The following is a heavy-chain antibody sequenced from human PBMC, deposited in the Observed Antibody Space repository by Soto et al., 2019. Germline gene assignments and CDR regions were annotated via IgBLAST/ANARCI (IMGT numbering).Heavy chain of an antibody. Sequence: PSETLSLTCTVSGGSINDYYWSWIRQPPGRGLEWIGYIYYSGTTNYSPSLKSRVTISIDRSKNQFSLKLSSVTAADTALYYCARADYSKIDYWGQGTLVTVS. J-gene: IGHJ4*02. CDR3: ARADYSKIDY. CDR1: GGSINDYY. V-gene: IGHV4-59*01. D-gene: IGHD4-4*01. CDR2: IYYSGTT.